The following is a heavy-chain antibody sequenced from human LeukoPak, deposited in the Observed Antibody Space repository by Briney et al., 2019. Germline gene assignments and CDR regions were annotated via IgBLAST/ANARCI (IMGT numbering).Heavy chain of an antibody. CDR1: GFTFSSYA. D-gene: IGHD2-15*01. Sequence: QPGGSLRLSCAASGFTFSSYAMSWVRQAPGKGLVWVSRINSDGSDTIYADSVKGRFTISRDNAKSTVYLQMNSLKAEDTAVYYCARGGYHHGFDIWGQGTMVTVSS. CDR3: ARGGYHHGFDI. J-gene: IGHJ3*02. V-gene: IGHV3-74*01. CDR2: INSDGSDT.